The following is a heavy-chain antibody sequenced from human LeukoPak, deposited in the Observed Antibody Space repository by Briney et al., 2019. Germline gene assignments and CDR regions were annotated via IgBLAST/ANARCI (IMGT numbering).Heavy chain of an antibody. CDR1: GFTVSSNY. Sequence: GGSLRLSCAASGFTVSSNYMSWGRQAPGKGLEWVSVIYTGRSTYHADSVKGRFTISRDNSKNTPYLQINSLRADDTAVYCCARVRPHPIIDVWGKGTTVTVSS. CDR3: ARVRPHPIIDV. D-gene: IGHD6-6*01. J-gene: IGHJ6*03. V-gene: IGHV3-53*01. CDR2: IYTGRST.